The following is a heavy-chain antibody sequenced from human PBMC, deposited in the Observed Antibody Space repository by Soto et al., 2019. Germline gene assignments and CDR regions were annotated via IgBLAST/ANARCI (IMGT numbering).Heavy chain of an antibody. V-gene: IGHV1-18*01. Sequence: AASVKVSCKTSGYPFSMYGISWVRQAPGQGLEWMGWISAYNGNTEYAQRFQGRVTMTTDTSTSTAYMELRSLRSDDTAVYYCARESNWYFDLWGRGTLVTVSS. CDR3: ARESNWYFDL. CDR2: ISAYNGNT. J-gene: IGHJ2*01. CDR1: GYPFSMYG.